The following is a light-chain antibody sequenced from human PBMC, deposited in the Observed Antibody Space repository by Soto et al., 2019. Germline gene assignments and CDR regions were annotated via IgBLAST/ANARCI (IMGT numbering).Light chain of an antibody. V-gene: IGKV3-11*01. CDR2: DAY. J-gene: IGKJ5*01. CDR3: QQRHMWPIT. CDR1: QSFRGL. Sequence: EVVLTQSPVTLSLSPGERATLSCRASQSFRGLLAWYQQKPGQAPRLLIYDAYNRAPGIPPRFSGSGSGTDFPLTISSLESEDSAVYYCQQRHMWPITFGQGTRLEIK.